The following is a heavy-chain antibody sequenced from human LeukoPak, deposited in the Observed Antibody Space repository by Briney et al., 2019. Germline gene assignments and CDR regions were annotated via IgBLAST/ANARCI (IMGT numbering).Heavy chain of an antibody. Sequence: ASVKVSCKASGCTFTSYAMHWVRQAPGQRLEWMGWINAGNGNTKYSQKFQGRVTITRDTSASTAYMELSSLRSEDTAVYYCARFSGDILTGALDYWGQGTLVTVSS. J-gene: IGHJ4*02. CDR3: ARFSGDILTGALDY. CDR2: INAGNGNT. D-gene: IGHD3-9*01. CDR1: GCTFTSYA. V-gene: IGHV1-3*01.